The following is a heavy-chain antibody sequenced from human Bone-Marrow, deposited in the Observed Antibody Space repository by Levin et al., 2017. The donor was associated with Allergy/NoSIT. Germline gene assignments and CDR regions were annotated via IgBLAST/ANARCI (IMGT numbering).Heavy chain of an antibody. CDR1: GFTFSSFG. J-gene: IGHJ4*02. CDR2: IWYDGSNK. Sequence: LSLTCAASGFTFSSFGMHWVRQAPGKGLEWVAVIWYDGSNKYYRDSVKGRFTISRDNSKNTLYLHMNSLRAEDTAVYFCARGGDYGGSSGVDYWGQGTLVTVSS. V-gene: IGHV3-33*01. D-gene: IGHD4-23*01. CDR3: ARGGDYGGSSGVDY.